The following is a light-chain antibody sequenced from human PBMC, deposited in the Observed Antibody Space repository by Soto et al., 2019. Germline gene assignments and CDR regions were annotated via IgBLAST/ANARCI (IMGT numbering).Light chain of an antibody. CDR2: DAS. CDR3: QQRSNWPRT. CDR1: QSVTTY. Sequence: EIVLTQSPATLSLSPGERATLSCRASQSVTTYLVWYQQKPGQAPRLLIYDASNTATGIPARFSGSGSGTDFTLTISRLEPDDFAVYYCQQRSNWPRTFGQGTKLEIK. V-gene: IGKV3-11*01. J-gene: IGKJ2*01.